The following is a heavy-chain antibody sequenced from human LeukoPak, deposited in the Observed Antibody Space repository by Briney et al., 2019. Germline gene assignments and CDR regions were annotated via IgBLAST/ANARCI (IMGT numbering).Heavy chain of an antibody. Sequence: PGRSLRLSCAASGFTFDDYAMHWVRHAPGKGLEWVSGISWNSGSIGYADSVKGRFTISRDNAKNSLYLQMNSLRAEDTALYYCAKLTSGAFDIWGQGTMVTVSS. J-gene: IGHJ3*02. CDR1: GFTFDDYA. CDR2: ISWNSGSI. D-gene: IGHD3-10*01. V-gene: IGHV3-9*01. CDR3: AKLTSGAFDI.